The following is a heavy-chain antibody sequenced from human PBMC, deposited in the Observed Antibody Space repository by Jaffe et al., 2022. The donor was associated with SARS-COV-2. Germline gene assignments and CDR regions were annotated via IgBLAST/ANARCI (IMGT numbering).Heavy chain of an antibody. J-gene: IGHJ6*02. Sequence: EVQLVESGGGLIQPGGSLRLSCAASGFTVSGNYMNWVRQAPGKGLEWVSVIYSGSGTYYADSVKGRFSISRDNSKNTLYLQMNSLRDEDTAVYYCAREIPSGIVGPIYVMDVWGQGTTVTVSS. V-gene: IGHV3-53*01. D-gene: IGHD1-26*01. CDR2: IYSGSGT. CDR1: GFTVSGNY. CDR3: AREIPSGIVGPIYVMDV.